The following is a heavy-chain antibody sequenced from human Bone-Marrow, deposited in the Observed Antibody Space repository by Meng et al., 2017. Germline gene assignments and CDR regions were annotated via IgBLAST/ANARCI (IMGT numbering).Heavy chain of an antibody. V-gene: IGHV1-69*13. J-gene: IGHJ3*02. CDR2: IIPFFGTT. CDR1: VGTFSSYA. D-gene: IGHD5-18*01. Sequence: SVKVSCKASVGTFSSYALSWVRQAPGQGLEWMGGIIPFFGTTNYAQKFQGRVTITADESTSTAYMELSSLRSEDTAVYYCARLIRGVDTAMPGNNDAFEIWGQGTMVTVSS. CDR3: ARLIRGVDTAMPGNNDAFEI.